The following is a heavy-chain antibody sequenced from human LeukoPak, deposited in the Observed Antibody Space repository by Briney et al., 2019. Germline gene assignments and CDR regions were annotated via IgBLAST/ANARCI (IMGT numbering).Heavy chain of an antibody. V-gene: IGHV3-53*01. CDR2: IHTSGST. CDR1: GFSVSGNY. CDR3: ARGYCSGGSCSKFDY. J-gene: IGHJ4*02. D-gene: IGHD2-15*01. Sequence: PGRSLRLSCAASGFSVSGNYMSWVRQAPGKGLEWVSFIHTSGSTFYADSVKGRFTISRDNSKNTLYLQMNSLRAEDTAVYYCARGYCSGGSCSKFDYWGQGTLVTVSS.